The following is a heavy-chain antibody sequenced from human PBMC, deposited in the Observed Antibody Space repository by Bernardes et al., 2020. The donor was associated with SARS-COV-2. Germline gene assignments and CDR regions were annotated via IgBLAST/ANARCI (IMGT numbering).Heavy chain of an antibody. D-gene: IGHD3-22*01. J-gene: IGHJ4*02. V-gene: IGHV3-30*03. CDR3: ARVPYERSGYSYFLDY. CDR2: VSDDGTNG. Sequence: GGSLRLSCAASGLQFSTYGMHWFRQAPGKGLEWLSVVSDDGTNGEYAASVKGRFTISRDSSKNTVYLQMNSLRGEDTAVYYCARVPYERSGYSYFLDYWGQGTLVIVSS. CDR1: GLQFSTYG.